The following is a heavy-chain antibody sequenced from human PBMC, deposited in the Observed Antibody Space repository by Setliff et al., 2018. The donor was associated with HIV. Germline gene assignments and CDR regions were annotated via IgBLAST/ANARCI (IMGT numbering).Heavy chain of an antibody. CDR3: AKDRYYDSSGSPFDY. CDR1: GFTFSTYA. D-gene: IGHD3-22*01. J-gene: IGHJ4*02. CDR2: IGAVGAPT. Sequence: GGSLRLSCAASGFTFSTYAMGWVRQAAGKGLEWVSTIGAVGAPTFNAESVKGRFTVSKDNSKDTLYLQMNSLRAEDTAVYYCAKDRYYDSSGSPFDYRGQGTLVTVSS. V-gene: IGHV3-23*01.